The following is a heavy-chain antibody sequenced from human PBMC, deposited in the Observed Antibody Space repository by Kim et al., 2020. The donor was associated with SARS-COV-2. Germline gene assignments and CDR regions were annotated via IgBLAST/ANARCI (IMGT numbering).Heavy chain of an antibody. CDR2: ISGSGGST. CDR3: AKEPYDGSGPFDI. CDR1: GFTFSSYA. D-gene: IGHD3-10*01. J-gene: IGHJ3*02. V-gene: IGHV3-23*01. Sequence: GGSLRLSCAASGFTFSSYAMSWVRQTPGKGLVWVSAISGSGGSTYYADSVKGRFTISRDNAKNTLYLQMNSLRAEDTAVYYCAKEPYDGSGPFDIWGQGTMVTVSS.